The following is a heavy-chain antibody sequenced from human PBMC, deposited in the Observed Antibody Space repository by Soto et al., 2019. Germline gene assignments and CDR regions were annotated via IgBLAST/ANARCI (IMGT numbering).Heavy chain of an antibody. CDR3: ARIQRITMIVGAFDY. CDR1: GGSISSSSYY. J-gene: IGHJ4*02. CDR2: IYYSGST. D-gene: IGHD3-22*01. Sequence: KTSETLSLTCTVSGGSISSSSYYWGWIRQPPGKGLEWIGSIYYSGSTYYNPSLKSRVTISVDTSKNQFSLKLSSVTAADTAVYYCARIQRITMIVGAFDYWGQGTLVTVSS. V-gene: IGHV4-39*01.